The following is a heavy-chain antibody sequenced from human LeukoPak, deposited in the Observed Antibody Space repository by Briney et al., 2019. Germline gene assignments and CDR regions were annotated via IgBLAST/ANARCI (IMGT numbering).Heavy chain of an antibody. CDR3: ARDRPYQLLLSYYYGMDV. J-gene: IGHJ6*04. V-gene: IGHV3-30*04. D-gene: IGHD2-2*01. Sequence: GGSLRLSYAASGFTFSSYAMHWVRQAPGKGLEWVAVISYDGSNKYYADSVKGRFTISRDNSKNTLYLQMNSLRAEDTAVYYCARDRPYQLLLSYYYGMDVWGKGTTVTVSS. CDR1: GFTFSSYA. CDR2: ISYDGSNK.